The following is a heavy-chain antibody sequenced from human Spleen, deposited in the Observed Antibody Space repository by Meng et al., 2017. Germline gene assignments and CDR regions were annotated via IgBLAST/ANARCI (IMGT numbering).Heavy chain of an antibody. J-gene: IGHJ4*02. CDR3: ATRGNPYLNC. Sequence: QGQLWHLGAEVKKPGASVKVSCEASGYTLSSDGLAWVRQAPGQGLEWLGWINTYNGKTDYAQKFQGRITMTTDTFTSTAYMELRNLRSDDTAVYYCATRGNPYLNCWGQGTLVTVSS. CDR2: INTYNGKT. CDR1: GYTLSSDG. V-gene: IGHV1-18*01.